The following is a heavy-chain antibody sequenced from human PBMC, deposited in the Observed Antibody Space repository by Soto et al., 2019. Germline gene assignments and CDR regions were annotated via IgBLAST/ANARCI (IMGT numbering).Heavy chain of an antibody. J-gene: IGHJ5*02. CDR3: ARGLYCSSTSCYKVPFDP. D-gene: IGHD2-2*02. Sequence: ASVKVSCKASGYTFTSYDINWVRQATGQGLEWMGWMNPNSGNTGYAQKFQGRVTMTRNTSISTAYMELGSLRSEDTAVYYCARGLYCSSTSCYKVPFDPWGQGTLVTVSS. CDR1: GYTFTSYD. V-gene: IGHV1-8*01. CDR2: MNPNSGNT.